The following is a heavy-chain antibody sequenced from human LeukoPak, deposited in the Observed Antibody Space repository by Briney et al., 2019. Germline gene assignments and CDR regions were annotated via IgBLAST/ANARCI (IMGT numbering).Heavy chain of an antibody. V-gene: IGHV4-38-2*01. CDR1: GYSISSGYY. CDR2: IYHSGST. J-gene: IGHJ4*02. CDR3: ARHRGSYFGY. D-gene: IGHD3-16*01. Sequence: SSETLSLTCAVSGYSISSGYYWGWIRQPPGKGLEWIGSIYHSGSTYYNPSLKSRVTISVDTSKNQFSLKLSSVTAADTAVYYCARHRGSYFGYWGQGTLVTVSS.